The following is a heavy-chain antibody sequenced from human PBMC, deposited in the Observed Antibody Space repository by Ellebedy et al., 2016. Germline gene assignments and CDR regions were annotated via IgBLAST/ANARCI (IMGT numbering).Heavy chain of an antibody. CDR2: INHSGST. J-gene: IGHJ3*02. CDR1: GGSFSGYY. CDR3: ARYQAVDAFDI. V-gene: IGHV4-34*01. Sequence: SETLSLXXAVYGGSFSGYYWSWIRQPPGKGLEWIGEINHSGSTNYNPSLKSRVTISVDTSKNQFSLKLSSVTAADTAVYYCARYQAVDAFDIWGQGTLVIVSS.